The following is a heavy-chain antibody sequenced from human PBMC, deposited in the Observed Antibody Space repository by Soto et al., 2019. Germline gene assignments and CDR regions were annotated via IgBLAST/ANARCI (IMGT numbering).Heavy chain of an antibody. D-gene: IGHD2-15*01. J-gene: IGHJ4*02. CDR1: GFTFSSYA. CDR2: ISGSGGST. Sequence: EVQLLESGGGLVQPGGSLRLSCAASGFTFSSYAMSWVRQAPGKGLEWVSAISGSGGSTYYADSVKGRFTISRDNSKNTLYLQMNSLRAEDTAVYYCARRSVVYCSGGSCYVYDYWGQGTLVTVSS. CDR3: ARRSVVYCSGGSCYVYDY. V-gene: IGHV3-23*01.